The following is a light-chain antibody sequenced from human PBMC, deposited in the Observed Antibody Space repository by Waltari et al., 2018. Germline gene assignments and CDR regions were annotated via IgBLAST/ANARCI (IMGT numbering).Light chain of an antibody. J-gene: IGKJ4*01. CDR2: YAS. CDR3: QQSYRTPPT. Sequence: DIQMTQSPSSLSASVGDRVTITCRASQKITTSLNWYQQKLGKAPNLMIYYASSVQGGVPARFRGSGSETDFNLTISSLQPEDFAIYYCQQSYRTPPTFGGGTRVEI. V-gene: IGKV1-39*01. CDR1: QKITTS.